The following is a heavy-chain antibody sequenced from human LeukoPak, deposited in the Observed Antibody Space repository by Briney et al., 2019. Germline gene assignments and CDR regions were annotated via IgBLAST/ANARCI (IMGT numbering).Heavy chain of an antibody. CDR2: IYISGST. J-gene: IGHJ4*02. D-gene: IGHD1-1*01. Sequence: SETLSLTCTVSGGSISSYYWNWIRRPAGKGLEWIGRIYISGSTNYNPSLKSRVTISVDTSKNQLSLKLNSVTAADTAVYYCARFPGFLNRDYWGQGTLVTVSS. CDR1: GGSISSYY. CDR3: ARFPGFLNRDY. V-gene: IGHV4-4*07.